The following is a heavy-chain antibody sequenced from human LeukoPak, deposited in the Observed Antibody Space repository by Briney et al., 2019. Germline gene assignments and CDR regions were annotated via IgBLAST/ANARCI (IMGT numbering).Heavy chain of an antibody. D-gene: IGHD1-26*01. CDR1: GGTISRYY. V-gene: IGHV4-59*01. Sequence: SETLSLTCTVSGGTISRYYWSWIRQPPGKGLEGSAYIDYSGSTNYNPSLKSRLTISLDASKNQFSLKLSSVTAADTAVYYCARDRRRDLLHAFDIWGQGTMVTVSS. CDR3: ARDRRRDLLHAFDI. J-gene: IGHJ3*02. CDR2: IDYSGST.